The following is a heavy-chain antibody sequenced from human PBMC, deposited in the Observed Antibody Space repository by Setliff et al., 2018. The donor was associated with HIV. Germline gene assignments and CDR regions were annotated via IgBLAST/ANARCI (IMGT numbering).Heavy chain of an antibody. Sequence: PSETLSLTCTVSGDSISTYYWSWIRQPPGKGLEWIGYIYTSGSTNYNPSLKSRVTISKDTSKNHFSLKLTSVTAADTAVYYCARGLTRGGYYYYFYMDVWGKGTTVTVS. V-gene: IGHV4-4*08. D-gene: IGHD7-27*01. CDR1: GDSISTYY. CDR3: ARGLTRGGYYYYFYMDV. CDR2: IYTSGST. J-gene: IGHJ6*03.